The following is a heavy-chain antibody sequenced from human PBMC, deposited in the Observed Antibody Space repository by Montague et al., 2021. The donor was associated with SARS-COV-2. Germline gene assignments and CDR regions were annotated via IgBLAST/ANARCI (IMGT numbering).Heavy chain of an antibody. Sequence: SETLSLTCVVSGDSVNTDQWTWVRQPPGKGLEWIGHVFYTGSTKYNPYLESRVTISIDTYKNQFALRLNSVSAADTAIYYCARLIGSGWTDAFDFWGQGTMVTVSS. J-gene: IGHJ3*01. V-gene: IGHV4-59*02. CDR3: ARLIGSGWTDAFDF. CDR1: GDSVNTDQ. CDR2: VFYTGST. D-gene: IGHD6-19*01.